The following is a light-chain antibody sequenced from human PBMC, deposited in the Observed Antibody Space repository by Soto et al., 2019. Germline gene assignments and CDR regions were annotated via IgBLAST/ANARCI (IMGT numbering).Light chain of an antibody. J-gene: IGKJ1*01. CDR1: QSVSSN. CDR3: QQYNNWPPDRT. Sequence: EIVMTQSPATLSVSPGERATLSCRASQSVSSNLAWYQQKPGQAPRLLIYGASTRATGIPARYSGSGSGTEVNLTISSLQSEDFAIYFCQQYNNWPPDRTFGQGTKVEIK. V-gene: IGKV3-15*01. CDR2: GAS.